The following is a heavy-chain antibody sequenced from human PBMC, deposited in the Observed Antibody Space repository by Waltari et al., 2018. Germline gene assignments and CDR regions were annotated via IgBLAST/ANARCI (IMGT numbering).Heavy chain of an antibody. Sequence: EVQLVESGGGLVQPGGSLRLSGAASGFTFSSYSMNWVRQAPGKGLEWISYISTSSSPIYYADSVKGRFTISRDNAKNSLYLQMNSLRAEDTAVYYCARGRVNGYMDVWGKGTTVTVSS. J-gene: IGHJ6*03. CDR1: GFTFSSYS. CDR3: ARGRVNGYMDV. D-gene: IGHD3-10*01. CDR2: ISTSSSPI. V-gene: IGHV3-48*04.